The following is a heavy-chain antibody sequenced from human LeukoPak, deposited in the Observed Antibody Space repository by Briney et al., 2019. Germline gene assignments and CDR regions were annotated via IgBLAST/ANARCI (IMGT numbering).Heavy chain of an antibody. CDR2: ISGSGSST. CDR1: GVTFSNYA. D-gene: IGHD3-10*01. Sequence: GGSLRLSCAASGVTFSNYAMSWVRQAPGKGLEWDSTISGSGSSTYYADSVKGRFTISRDNSKNTLYLQMNSLRAEDTAIYYCAQTRLWFGELSTFDFWGQGTLVTVSS. V-gene: IGHV3-23*01. CDR3: AQTRLWFGELSTFDF. J-gene: IGHJ4*02.